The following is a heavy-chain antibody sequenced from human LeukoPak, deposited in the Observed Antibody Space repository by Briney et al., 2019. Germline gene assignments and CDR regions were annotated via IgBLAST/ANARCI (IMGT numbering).Heavy chain of an antibody. CDR1: GGSISSYY. J-gene: IGHJ4*02. CDR2: IYTSGST. D-gene: IGHD3-3*01. CDR3: ARGWVDFWSAYYYFDY. V-gene: IGHV4-4*07. Sequence: SETLSLTCTVSGGSISSYYWSCIRQPAGKGLEWIGRIYTSGSTDYNPSLKSRVTMSVDTSKNQFSLNLTSVTAADTAVYYCARGWVDFWSAYYYFDYWGQGTLVTVSS.